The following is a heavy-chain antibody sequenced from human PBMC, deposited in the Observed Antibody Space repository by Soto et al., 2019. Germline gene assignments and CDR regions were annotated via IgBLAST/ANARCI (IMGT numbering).Heavy chain of an antibody. J-gene: IGHJ5*02. CDR1: GYTFTRYA. Sequence: ASVKVSCKASGYTFTRYAMHWVRQAPGQRLEWMGWINAGNGNTRYSRKFQGRITITRDTSARTAYMELSSLRSEDTAVYYCAREGGTTGTTPEFWFDPWGQGTPVTVSS. D-gene: IGHD1-1*01. CDR3: AREGGTTGTTPEFWFDP. CDR2: INAGNGNT. V-gene: IGHV1-3*01.